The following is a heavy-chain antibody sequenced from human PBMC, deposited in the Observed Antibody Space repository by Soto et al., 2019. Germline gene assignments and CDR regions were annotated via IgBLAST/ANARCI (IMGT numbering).Heavy chain of an antibody. CDR1: GGSISSSSYC. CDR2: IYYSGST. J-gene: IGHJ4*02. Sequence: SETLSLTCTVSGGSISSSSYCWGWIRQPPGKGLEWIGSIYYSGSTYYNPSLKSRVTISVDTSKNQFSLKLSSVTAADTAVYYCARAGSIAAAEFFDYWGQGTLVTVSS. V-gene: IGHV4-39*07. D-gene: IGHD6-13*01. CDR3: ARAGSIAAAEFFDY.